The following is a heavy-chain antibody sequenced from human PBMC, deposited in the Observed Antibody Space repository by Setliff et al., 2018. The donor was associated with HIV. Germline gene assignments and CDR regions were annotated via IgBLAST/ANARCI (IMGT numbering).Heavy chain of an antibody. CDR1: GYSFDSYW. J-gene: IGHJ4*02. D-gene: IGHD1-26*01. CDR3: ARHRVGVTPSSECYFDF. Sequence: GESLKISCTASGYSFDSYWIGWVRQVPGKGLEWLGIVYPLDSDTKYSPPLRGPFTISADKSTNTAFLQWSSLRASDSAIHYCARHRVGVTPSSECYFDFWGQGTQVTVSS. V-gene: IGHV5-51*01. CDR2: VYPLDSDT.